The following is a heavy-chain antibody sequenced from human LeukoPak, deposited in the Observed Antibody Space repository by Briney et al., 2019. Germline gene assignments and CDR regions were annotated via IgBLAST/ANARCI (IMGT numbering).Heavy chain of an antibody. J-gene: IGHJ6*03. Sequence: GGSLRLSCVASGFTFTSSAMSWVRQAPGKGLEWVSGITWNSDNIEYADSVKGRFTISRDNAKNSLYLQMNSLRAEDMALYYCAKGGGGRLIYYYYMDVWGKGTTVTVSS. V-gene: IGHV3-9*03. CDR1: GFTFTSSA. CDR3: AKGGGGRLIYYYYMDV. D-gene: IGHD3-16*01. CDR2: ITWNSDNI.